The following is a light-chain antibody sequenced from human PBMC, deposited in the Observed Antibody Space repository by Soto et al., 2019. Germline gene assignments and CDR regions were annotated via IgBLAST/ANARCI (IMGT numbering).Light chain of an antibody. CDR2: DNN. CDR1: SSNIGNYY. CDR3: GAWDNSLNVYV. Sequence: SVLTQAPAVSAAPGQTVTISCSGSSSNIGNYYVSWYLHLPGTAPKLLIYDNNKRPSGIPDRFSGSKSGTSATLAITGLQTGDEGDYSCGAWDNSLNVYVFGGGTKVTVL. J-gene: IGLJ1*01. V-gene: IGLV1-51*01.